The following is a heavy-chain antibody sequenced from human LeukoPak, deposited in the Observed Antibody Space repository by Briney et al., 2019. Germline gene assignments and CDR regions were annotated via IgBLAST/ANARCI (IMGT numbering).Heavy chain of an antibody. CDR2: IYSGGST. V-gene: IGHV3-53*01. J-gene: IGHJ3*02. CDR1: GFTVSSNY. CDR3: ASKRNAFDI. D-gene: IGHD6-25*01. Sequence: GGSLRLSCAASGFTVSSNYMSWVRQAPGKGLEWVSVIYSGGSTYYADSVKGRFTISRGNSEHTLYLQMNSLRAEDTAVYYCASKRNAFDIWGQGTMVTVSS.